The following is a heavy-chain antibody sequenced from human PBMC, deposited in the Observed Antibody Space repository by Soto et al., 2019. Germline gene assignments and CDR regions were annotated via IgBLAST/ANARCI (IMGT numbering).Heavy chain of an antibody. CDR1: GFTFGDYA. J-gene: IGHJ5*02. CDR3: TRADGDYSVAWYGP. V-gene: IGHV3-49*03. CDR2: FRSKAYGGTT. Sequence: GGSLRLSCTASGFTFGDYAMSWFRQAPGKGLEWVGFFRSKAYGGTTEYAASVKGRFTIARDDSKSIAYLQMNSLTTEDTALYYCTRADGDYSVAWYGPWGEGTLVTVAS. D-gene: IGHD4-17*01.